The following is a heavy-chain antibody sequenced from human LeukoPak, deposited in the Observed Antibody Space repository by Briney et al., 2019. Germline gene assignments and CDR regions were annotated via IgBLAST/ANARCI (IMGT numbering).Heavy chain of an antibody. CDR3: ARAGYYGDDAFDL. CDR1: GFTFSNYW. CDR2: IRQDGSEK. V-gene: IGHV3-7*01. J-gene: IGHJ3*01. Sequence: PGGSLRLSCAASGFTFSNYWMHWVRQAPGKGLEWVANIRQDGSEKYYVDSVKGRLTISRDNAKNSLYLQMNSLRAEDTGIYYCARAGYYGDDAFDLWGQGTMVTVSS. D-gene: IGHD2/OR15-2a*01.